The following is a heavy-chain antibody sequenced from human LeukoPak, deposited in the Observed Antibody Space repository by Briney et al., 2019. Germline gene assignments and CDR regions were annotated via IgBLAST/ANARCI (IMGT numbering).Heavy chain of an antibody. Sequence: GGSLRLSCAASGLTFDDYGMSWVRQAPGKGLEWVSGINWDGGSTGYADSVKCRFTISRDNAKNSLYLQMNSLRAEDTALYYCARSGSRDYFDYWGQGTLVTVSS. CDR1: GLTFDDYG. D-gene: IGHD3-10*01. CDR3: ARSGSRDYFDY. CDR2: INWDGGST. V-gene: IGHV3-20*04. J-gene: IGHJ4*02.